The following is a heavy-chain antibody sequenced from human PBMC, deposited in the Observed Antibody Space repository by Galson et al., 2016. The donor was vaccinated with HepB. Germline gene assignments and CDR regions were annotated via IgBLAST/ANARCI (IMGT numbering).Heavy chain of an antibody. CDR1: GYHFGNYW. CDR2: IDPSDSQT. Sequence: QSGAEVKKPGESLRISCQGSGYHFGNYWISWVRQMPGKGLEWVGRIDPSDSQTYYNPTFQGHVTLSADIDAVYLHLSSLKASDTAVYYCTRRARGGMGTFYTVDYWCQGTLGTVSS. V-gene: IGHV5-10-1*01. CDR3: TRRARGGMGTFYTVDY. J-gene: IGHJ4*02. D-gene: IGHD3-10*01.